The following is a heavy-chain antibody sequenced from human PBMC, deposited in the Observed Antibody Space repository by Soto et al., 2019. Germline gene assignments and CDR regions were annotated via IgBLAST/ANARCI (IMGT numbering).Heavy chain of an antibody. Sequence: QVQLVQSGAEVTKPGASVKVSCKASGYSFSRYFIQWVRQAPGQGLEWMGIINTSDGTTSYIPKYQGTAIITRDTSTSTVDMEPSRLRSEDTAIYYCSRSITGSLEWLFDYWGQGTLVTVSS. J-gene: IGHJ4*02. CDR2: INTSDGTT. CDR3: SRSITGSLEWLFDY. V-gene: IGHV1-46*01. D-gene: IGHD3-3*01. CDR1: GYSFSRYF.